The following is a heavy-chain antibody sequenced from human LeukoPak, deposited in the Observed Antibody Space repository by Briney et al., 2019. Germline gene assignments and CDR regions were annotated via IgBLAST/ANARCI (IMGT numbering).Heavy chain of an antibody. D-gene: IGHD6-19*01. CDR3: ARARYSSGWTLDY. J-gene: IGHJ4*02. V-gene: IGHV5-51*01. Sequence: GESLKISCKSSGYSFTNYWIGWVRQMPGKGLEWMGIIYPGDSDTRYSPSFQGQVTISADKSISTAYLQWSSLKASDTAMYYCARARYSSGWTLDYWGQGTLVTVSS. CDR2: IYPGDSDT. CDR1: GYSFTNYW.